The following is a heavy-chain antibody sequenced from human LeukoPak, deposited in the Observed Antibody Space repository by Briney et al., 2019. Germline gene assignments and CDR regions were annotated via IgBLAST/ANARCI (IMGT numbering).Heavy chain of an antibody. CDR3: VKGLGFILDY. CDR1: GFAISDNF. CDR2: SNPGGPT. D-gene: IGHD7-27*01. Sequence: GGSLALSCVASGFAISDNFMAWVRQAPGKGLDWVSISNPGGPTHYTESVRGRFTISRDNSKNTLYLQMNSLRAEDTAVYYCVKGLGFILDYWGQGILVTVSS. J-gene: IGHJ4*02. V-gene: IGHV3-53*01.